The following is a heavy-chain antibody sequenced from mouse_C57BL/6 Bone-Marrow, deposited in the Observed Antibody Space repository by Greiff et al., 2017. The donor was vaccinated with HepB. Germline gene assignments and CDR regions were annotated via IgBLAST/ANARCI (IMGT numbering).Heavy chain of an antibody. D-gene: IGHD3-3*01. CDR2: INYDGSST. CDR1: GFTFSDYY. CDR3: ARSDSYGFHY. Sequence: EVKLVESEGGLVQPGSSMKLSCTASGFTFSDYYMAWVRQVPEKGLEWVANINYDGSSTYYLDSLKSRFIISRDNAKNILYLHMSSLKSEDTATYYLARSDSYGFHYWGQGTTLTVSS. V-gene: IGHV5-16*01. J-gene: IGHJ2*01.